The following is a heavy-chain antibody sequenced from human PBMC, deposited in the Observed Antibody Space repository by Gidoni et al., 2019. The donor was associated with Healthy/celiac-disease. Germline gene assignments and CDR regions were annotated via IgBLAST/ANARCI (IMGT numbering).Heavy chain of an antibody. D-gene: IGHD3-10*01. CDR2: ISYDGSNK. CDR3: AREVDYYGSGSYPYYYYGMDV. J-gene: IGHJ6*02. Sequence: QVQLVESGGGVVQPGRSPRLSCAASGFTFSSYAMPWVRQAPGKGLEWVAVISYDGSNKYYADSVKGRFTISRDNSKNTLYLQMNSLRAEDTAVYYCAREVDYYGSGSYPYYYYGMDVWGQGTTVTVSS. V-gene: IGHV3-30-3*01. CDR1: GFTFSSYA.